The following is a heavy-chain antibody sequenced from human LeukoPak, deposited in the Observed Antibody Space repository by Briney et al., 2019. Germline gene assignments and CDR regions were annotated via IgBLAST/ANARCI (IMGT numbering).Heavy chain of an antibody. J-gene: IGHJ3*02. Sequence: GGSLRLSCAASGFSFRTYAMHWVRQAPGKGLEYVSAISSNGGSTYYANSVKGRFTISRDNSKNTLHLQMGSLRAEDMAVYYCARDPRLAAAGTGAFDIWGQGTMVTVST. CDR2: ISSNGGST. D-gene: IGHD6-13*01. V-gene: IGHV3-64*01. CDR1: GFSFRTYA. CDR3: ARDPRLAAAGTGAFDI.